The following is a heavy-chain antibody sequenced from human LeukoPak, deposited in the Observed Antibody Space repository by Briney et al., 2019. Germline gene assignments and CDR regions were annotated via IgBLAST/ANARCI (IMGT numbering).Heavy chain of an antibody. CDR2: VNENGRET. V-gene: IGHV3-7*01. D-gene: IGHD5-18*01. Sequence: GGSLRLSCAASGFTFRSFYMSWVRQAPGKGLEWVAKVNENGRETHYAGSVKGRFTISRDNAKNSLYLQMNSLRAEDTAVYYCARLPPTHELWTNYYYYMDVWGKGTTVTVSS. CDR3: ARLPPTHELWTNYYYYMDV. CDR1: GFTFRSFY. J-gene: IGHJ6*03.